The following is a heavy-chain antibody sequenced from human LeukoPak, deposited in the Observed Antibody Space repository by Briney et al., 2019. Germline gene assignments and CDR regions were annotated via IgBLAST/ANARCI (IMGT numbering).Heavy chain of an antibody. CDR2: IYSSGST. CDR1: GGSIISYY. V-gene: IGHV4-59*08. D-gene: IGHD5-24*01. J-gene: IGHJ5*02. CDR3: ARLESASFDP. Sequence: SETLSLTCTVSGGSIISYYWSWIRQPPGKGLEYIGYIYSSGSTNYNPSLKSRVTISVDTSKNHFPLKLSSVTAADTAVYYCARLESASFDPWGQGTLVTVSS.